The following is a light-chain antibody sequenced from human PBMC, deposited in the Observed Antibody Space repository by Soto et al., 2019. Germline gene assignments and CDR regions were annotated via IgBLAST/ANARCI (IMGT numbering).Light chain of an antibody. Sequence: QSALTQPASVSGSPGQSITISCTGTSSDVGGYNYVSWYQQHPGKAPKVMIYEVSNRPSGVSNRFSGSKSGNTASLTICGLEAEDEADYYCGSYTSSSTQVFGTGTKVTVL. J-gene: IGLJ1*01. CDR2: EVS. CDR3: GSYTSSSTQV. CDR1: SSDVGGYNY. V-gene: IGLV2-14*01.